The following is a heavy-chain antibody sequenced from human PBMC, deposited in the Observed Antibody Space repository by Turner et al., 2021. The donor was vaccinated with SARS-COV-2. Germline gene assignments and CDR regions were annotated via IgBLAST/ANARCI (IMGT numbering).Heavy chain of an antibody. Sequence: QVQLVQSGAEVKKPVASVKVSCKVSGYTLTELPMHWVRQAPGKGLEWMGGFDREDGETIYAQKFQGRVTMTEDTSTDTAYMELSSLRSEDTAVYYCATAPPIAAAGRWFDPWGQGTLVTVSS. V-gene: IGHV1-24*01. CDR1: GYTLTELP. J-gene: IGHJ5*02. CDR2: FDREDGET. CDR3: ATAPPIAAAGRWFDP. D-gene: IGHD6-13*01.